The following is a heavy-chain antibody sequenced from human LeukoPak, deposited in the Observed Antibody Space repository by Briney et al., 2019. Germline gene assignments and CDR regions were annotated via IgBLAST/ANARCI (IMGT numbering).Heavy chain of an antibody. D-gene: IGHD3-16*01. CDR1: GFFFSIYT. J-gene: IGHJ4*02. CDR3: VKDFGRVRGTPDS. Sequence: GGFLRLSCSASGFFFSIYTMYWVRQAPGKGPEYVSTISGSGNGGSTYYADSVKGRFTISRDDSKSILYLQMNGLRSEDTAVYYCVKDFGRVRGTPDSWGQGTLVTVSS. CDR2: ISGSGNGGST. V-gene: IGHV3-64D*06.